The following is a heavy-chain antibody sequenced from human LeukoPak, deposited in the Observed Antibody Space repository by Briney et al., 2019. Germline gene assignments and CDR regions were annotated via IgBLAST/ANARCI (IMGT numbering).Heavy chain of an antibody. J-gene: IGHJ6*03. V-gene: IGHV1-18*01. CDR2: INAYNGNT. CDR1: GYTFTSYD. Sequence: GASVKVSCTASGYTFTSYDITWVRQAPGQGLEWMGWINAYNGNTNYAQKLQGRVTMTTDTSTSTAYMELRSLRSDDTAVYYCAGLPASYYYMDVWGKGTTVTVSS. D-gene: IGHD2-2*01. CDR3: AGLPASYYYMDV.